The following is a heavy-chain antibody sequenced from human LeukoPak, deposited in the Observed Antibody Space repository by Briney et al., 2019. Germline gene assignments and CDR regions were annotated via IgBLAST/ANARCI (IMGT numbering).Heavy chain of an antibody. CDR1: GYSFTDYY. CDR2: INPNSGGT. V-gene: IGHV1-2*02. D-gene: IGHD2-21*01. J-gene: IGHJ5*02. Sequence: ASVKVSCKTSGYSFTDYYMHWVRQAPGQGLEWMGWINPNSGGTSSAQKFQGRVTMTRDASITTVNMEVSWLTSDDTAIYYCARADRLHGGPYLIGPWGQGTLVTVSS. CDR3: ARADRLHGGPYLIGP.